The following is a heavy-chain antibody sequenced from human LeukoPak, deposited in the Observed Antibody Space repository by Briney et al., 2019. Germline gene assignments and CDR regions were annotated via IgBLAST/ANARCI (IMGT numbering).Heavy chain of an antibody. D-gene: IGHD6-6*01. CDR3: ARWLVRGSRSSYFDY. Sequence: GASVKVSCKASGYTFTNHDFNWVRQATGQGLEWMGWMNPNSGATGYAQKFQGRVTMTRDTSINTAYMELSSLRSEDTAVYYCARWLVRGSRSSYFDYWGQGTLVTVSS. CDR1: GYTFTNHD. CDR2: MNPNSGAT. V-gene: IGHV1-8*01. J-gene: IGHJ4*02.